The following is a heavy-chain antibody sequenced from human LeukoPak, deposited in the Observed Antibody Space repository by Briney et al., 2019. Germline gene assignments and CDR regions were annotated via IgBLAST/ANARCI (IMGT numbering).Heavy chain of an antibody. CDR2: ISAYNGNT. Sequence: VSVKVSCKASGYTFTSYGISWVRQAPGQGLEWMGWISAYNGNTNYAQKLQGRVTMTTDTSTSTAYMELRSLRSDDTAVYYCASMTRADYDFWSGYSDTYYYYYYMDVWGKGTTVTVSS. D-gene: IGHD3-3*01. J-gene: IGHJ6*03. V-gene: IGHV1-18*01. CDR3: ASMTRADYDFWSGYSDTYYYYYYMDV. CDR1: GYTFTSYG.